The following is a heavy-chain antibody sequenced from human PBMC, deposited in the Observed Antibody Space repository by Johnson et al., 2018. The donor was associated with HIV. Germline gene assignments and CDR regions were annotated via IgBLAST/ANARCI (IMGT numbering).Heavy chain of an antibody. V-gene: IGHV3-74*01. CDR2: MNADGKST. Sequence: DVQVVESGGGLVQPGGSLRLSCAASGFTFINYWMHWVRQAPGKGLVWVSRMNADGKSTTYADSVKGRFTISRDNAKNTLYLQMNSLRAEDTAVYYCANSGSWDAFDIWGQGTMVTVSS. J-gene: IGHJ3*02. CDR3: ANSGSWDAFDI. D-gene: IGHD1-26*01. CDR1: GFTFINYW.